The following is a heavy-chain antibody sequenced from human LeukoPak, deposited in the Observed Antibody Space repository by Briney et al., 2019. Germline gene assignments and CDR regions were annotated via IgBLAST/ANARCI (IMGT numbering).Heavy chain of an antibody. Sequence: GGSLRLSCAASGFTFDDYGMSWVRQAAGNGLEWVSGINWNGGSTGYADSVKGRFTISRDNAKNSMYLQMNSLRAEDTALYHCAREITTVTTPHNWFDPWGQGTLVTVSS. CDR1: GFTFDDYG. CDR3: AREITTVTTPHNWFDP. J-gene: IGHJ5*02. CDR2: INWNGGST. V-gene: IGHV3-20*01. D-gene: IGHD4-4*01.